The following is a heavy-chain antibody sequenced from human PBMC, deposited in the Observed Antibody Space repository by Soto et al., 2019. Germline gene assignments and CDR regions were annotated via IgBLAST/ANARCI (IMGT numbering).Heavy chain of an antibody. D-gene: IGHD3-10*01. J-gene: IGHJ4*02. CDR2: IYYSGSP. CDR1: GASISSGDHY. CDR3: AREVPGDYFAN. V-gene: IGHV4-30-4*01. Sequence: SETLSLTCSVSGASISSGDHYWSCIRQSPGNGLEWIGYIYYSGSPYYNPSLKSRLTISVDTSKNQFSLKLSSVTAADSAVYYCAREVPGDYFANWGQGTLVTVSS.